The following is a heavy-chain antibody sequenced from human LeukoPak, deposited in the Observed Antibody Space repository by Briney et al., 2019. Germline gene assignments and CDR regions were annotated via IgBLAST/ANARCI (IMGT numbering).Heavy chain of an antibody. CDR2: IKSKTDGGTT. V-gene: IGHV3-15*01. CDR3: TTGNCVRYFDWLSEPCAFDI. Sequence: PWGSLRLSCAASGFTFSNAWMSWVRQAPGKGLEWVGRIKSKTDGGTTDYAAPVKGRFTISRDDSKNTLYLQMNSLKTEDTAVYYCTTGNCVRYFDWLSEPCAFDIWGQGTMVTVSS. D-gene: IGHD3-9*01. CDR1: GFTFSNAW. J-gene: IGHJ3*02.